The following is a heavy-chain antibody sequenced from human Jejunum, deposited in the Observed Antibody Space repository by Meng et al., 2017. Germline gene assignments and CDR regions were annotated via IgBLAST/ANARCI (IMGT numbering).Heavy chain of an antibody. CDR2: VSNTGNTI. V-gene: IGHV3-11*04. D-gene: IGHD2-15*01. J-gene: IGHJ4*02. CDR3: ARFGISGSGEIDY. Sequence: VQLVGSGGGLVKPGGSLRPSCAASGFTFSDYYMNWIRQAPGKGLEWLSYVSNTGNTIYYADSVKGRFTLSRDNAKNSLYLQMNSLSAEDSAVYYCARFGISGSGEIDYWGQGTLVTVSS. CDR1: GFTFSDYY.